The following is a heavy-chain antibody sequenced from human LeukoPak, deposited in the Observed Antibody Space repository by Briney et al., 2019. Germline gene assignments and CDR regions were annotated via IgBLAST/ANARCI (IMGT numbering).Heavy chain of an antibody. J-gene: IGHJ4*02. CDR1: GFTVSSNY. CDR2: IYSGGST. D-gene: IGHD6-13*01. CDR3: ARDLGYSSSWTDY. V-gene: IGHV3-66*01. Sequence: PGGSLRLSCAASGFTVSSNYMSWVRQAPGKGLEWVSVIYSGGSTYYADSVKGRFTISRDNSKNTLYLQMNSLRAEDTAVYYCARDLGYSSSWTDYWGQGTLVTVSS.